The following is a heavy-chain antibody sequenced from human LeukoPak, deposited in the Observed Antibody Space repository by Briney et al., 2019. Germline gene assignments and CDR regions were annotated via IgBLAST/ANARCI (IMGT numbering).Heavy chain of an antibody. CDR2: IYYSGST. V-gene: IGHV4-59*01. CDR3: AREVGATPSSWFDP. D-gene: IGHD1-26*01. CDR1: GGSISSYY. Sequence: PSETLSLTCTVSGGSISSYYWSWIRQPPGKGLEWIGYIYYSGSTNYNPSLKSRVTISVDTSKNQFSLKLSSVTAADTAVYYCAREVGATPSSWFDPWGQGTLVTVSS. J-gene: IGHJ5*02.